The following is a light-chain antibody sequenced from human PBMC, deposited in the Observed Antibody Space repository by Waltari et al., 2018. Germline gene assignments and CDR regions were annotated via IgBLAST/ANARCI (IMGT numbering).Light chain of an antibody. Sequence: DIQMTQSPSSLSASVGDRVTITCRASQSISSYLNWYQQKPGKAPKLLIYAASSLQSGVPSRFSGSESATDFTLTISRLEPEDFAVYYCQQYGSSPHWTFGQGTKVEIK. CDR1: QSISSY. CDR3: QQYGSSPHWT. J-gene: IGKJ1*01. V-gene: IGKV1-39*01. CDR2: AAS.